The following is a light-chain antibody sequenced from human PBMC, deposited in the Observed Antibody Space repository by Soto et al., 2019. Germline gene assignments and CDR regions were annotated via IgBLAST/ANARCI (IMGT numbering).Light chain of an antibody. J-gene: IGLJ1*01. CDR3: SSYTSSSTYV. Sequence: QSVLTQPASVSGSPGQSITISCTGTSSDDGGYNYVSWYQQHPGKAPKLMIYEVSNRPSGVSNRFSGSMSGNTASLTTSGLQAEDEADYYCSSYTSSSTYVFGTGTKVTVL. CDR1: SSDDGGYNY. CDR2: EVS. V-gene: IGLV2-14*01.